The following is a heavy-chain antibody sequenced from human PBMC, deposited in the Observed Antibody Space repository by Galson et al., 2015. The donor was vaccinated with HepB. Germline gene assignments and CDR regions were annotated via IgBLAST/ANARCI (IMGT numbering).Heavy chain of an antibody. CDR1: GFTFTSYW. D-gene: IGHD1-26*01. CDR3: ARRVGAATKCLDP. CDR2: IYPDDSYT. V-gene: IGHV5-51*01. J-gene: IGHJ4*03. Sequence: QSGAEVKKPGESLKISCQGSGFTFTSYWIGWVRQMPGKGLEWMGIIYPDDSYTIYSPSFRGQVSISADKSISTAYLQWSSLKASDTAMYYCARRVGAATKCLDPWVQGSLFPVSS.